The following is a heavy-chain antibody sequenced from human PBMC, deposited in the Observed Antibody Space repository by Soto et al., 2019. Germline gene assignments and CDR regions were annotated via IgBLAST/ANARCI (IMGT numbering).Heavy chain of an antibody. D-gene: IGHD2-2*01. J-gene: IGHJ4*02. CDR3: ARGFRDCSSTSCFPFY. Sequence: QVQLVESGGGVVQPGRSLRLSCAASGFTFSSYAMHWVRQAPGKGLEWVAVISYDGSNKYYADSVKGRFTISRDNSKNTLYLQMNSLRAEDTAVYYCARGFRDCSSTSCFPFYWGQGTLVTVSS. CDR1: GFTFSSYA. V-gene: IGHV3-30-3*01. CDR2: ISYDGSNK.